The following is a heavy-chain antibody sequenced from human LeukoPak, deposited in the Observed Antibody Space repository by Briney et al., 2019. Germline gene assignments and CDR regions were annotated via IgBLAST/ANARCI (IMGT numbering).Heavy chain of an antibody. CDR2: IDYDGSHI. Sequence: PGGSLRLSCAGSGFTFSTSAMNWVRQVPGKGLEWVSSIDYDGSHIYYSASVKGRFSISRDNARDPVYLQMDSLRAEDTAVYYCARDPERYLRTGHYDYWGQGTLVIVSS. CDR3: ARDPERYLRTGHYDY. J-gene: IGHJ4*02. V-gene: IGHV3-21*01. CDR1: GFTFSTSA. D-gene: IGHD3-10*02.